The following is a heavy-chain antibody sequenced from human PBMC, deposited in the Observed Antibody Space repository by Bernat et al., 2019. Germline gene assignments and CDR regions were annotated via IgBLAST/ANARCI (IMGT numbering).Heavy chain of an antibody. CDR2: IWYDGSNK. Sequence: QVQLVESGGGVVQPGRSLRLSCAASGFTFSSYGMHWVRQAPGKGLEWVAVIWYDGSNKYYADSVKGRFTSSRDNSKNTLYLQMNSLRAEDTAVYYCARATSHGDYPFDYWGQGTLVTVSS. D-gene: IGHD4-17*01. J-gene: IGHJ4*02. CDR3: ARATSHGDYPFDY. CDR1: GFTFSSYG. V-gene: IGHV3-33*01.